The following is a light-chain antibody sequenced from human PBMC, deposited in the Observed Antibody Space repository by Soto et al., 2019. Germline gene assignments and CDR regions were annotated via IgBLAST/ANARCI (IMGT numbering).Light chain of an antibody. V-gene: IGKV1-39*01. J-gene: IGKJ4*01. CDR2: GAS. CDR3: QQSYSTLVT. CDR1: QDMSTY. Sequence: DIQLTQSPSFLSASVGDRVTISCRASQDMSTYVAWYQQKPGEAPKLLIYGASTLRSGVPSRFSGSGSGTDFTLTISSLQPEDFATYYCQQSYSTLVTFGGGTKVDIK.